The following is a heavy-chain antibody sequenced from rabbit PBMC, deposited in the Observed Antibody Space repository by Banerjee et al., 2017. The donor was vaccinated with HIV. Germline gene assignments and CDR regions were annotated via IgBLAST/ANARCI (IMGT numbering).Heavy chain of an antibody. V-gene: IGHV1S40*01. Sequence: QSLEESGGDLVKPGASLTLTCTASGIDFSNYYYMCWVRQAPGKGLEWIACIYAGDGDTYYASWAKGRFTISKTSSTTVTLQMTSLTAADTATYFCARDRDWTLHLWGQGTLVTVS. CDR2: IYAGDGDT. CDR1: GIDFSNYYY. J-gene: IGHJ3*01. CDR3: ARDRDWTLHL. D-gene: IGHD4-2*01.